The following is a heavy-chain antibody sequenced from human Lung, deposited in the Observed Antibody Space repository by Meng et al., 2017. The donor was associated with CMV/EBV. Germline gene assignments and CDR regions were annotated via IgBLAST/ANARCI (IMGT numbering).Heavy chain of an antibody. CDR2: ISSDGQNK. Sequence: XAVSRVTFRNYAMHWVRQAPGKGPEWVAVISSDGQNKYYADSVKGRFAISRDNLRSTLYLQLSSLRLEDTAVYYCATYSRAPAALLAYFNYWGLGTLVTVSS. J-gene: IGHJ4*02. D-gene: IGHD2-2*01. CDR1: RVTFRNYA. CDR3: ATYSRAPAALLAYFNY. V-gene: IGHV3-30*09.